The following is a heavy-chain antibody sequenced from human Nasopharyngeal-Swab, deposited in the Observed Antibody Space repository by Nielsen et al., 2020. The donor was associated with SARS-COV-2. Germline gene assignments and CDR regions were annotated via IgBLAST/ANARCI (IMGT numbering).Heavy chain of an antibody. CDR1: GGSFSGYY. V-gene: IGHV4-34*01. Sequence: SETLSLTCAVYGGSFSGYYWSWIRQPPGKGLEWIGEINHSGSTNYNPSLKSRVTISVDPSKTQFSLKLSSVPAADTAVYYCARGRGVDYGSGSKLTVFDYWGQGTLVTVSS. D-gene: IGHD3-10*01. CDR3: ARGRGVDYGSGSKLTVFDY. CDR2: INHSGST. J-gene: IGHJ4*02.